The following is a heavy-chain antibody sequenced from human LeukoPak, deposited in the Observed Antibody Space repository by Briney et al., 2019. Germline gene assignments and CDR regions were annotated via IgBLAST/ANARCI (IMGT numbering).Heavy chain of an antibody. V-gene: IGHV4-59*01. J-gene: IGHJ5*02. D-gene: IGHD3-22*01. Sequence: PSETLSLTCTVSGGSISSNYWSWIRQPPGKGLEWIGYIYYSGSTNYNPSLKSRVTISVDTSKNQFSLKLSSVTAADTAVYYCARESWYYDSSGYLYNWFDPWGQGTLVTVSS. CDR1: GGSISSNY. CDR2: IYYSGST. CDR3: ARESWYYDSSGYLYNWFDP.